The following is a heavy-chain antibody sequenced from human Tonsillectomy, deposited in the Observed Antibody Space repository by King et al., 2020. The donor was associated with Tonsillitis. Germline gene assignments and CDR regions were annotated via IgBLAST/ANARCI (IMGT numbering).Heavy chain of an antibody. D-gene: IGHD6-19*01. V-gene: IGHV3-21*01. Sequence: VQLVESGGGLVKPGGSLRLSCAASGFIFSDYTMNWVRQAPGKGLEWVSSISSRSSYIYYADSAKGRFTISRDNAKNSLYLQMNSLRAEDTAVYYCARSSSGLWEATTFDYWGQGTLVTVSS. CDR3: ARSSSGLWEATTFDY. CDR1: GFIFSDYT. CDR2: ISSRSSYI. J-gene: IGHJ4*02.